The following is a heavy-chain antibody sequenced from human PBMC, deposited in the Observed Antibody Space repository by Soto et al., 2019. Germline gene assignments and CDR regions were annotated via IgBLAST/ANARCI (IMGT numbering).Heavy chain of an antibody. D-gene: IGHD3-16*02. V-gene: IGHV3-23*01. CDR1: GFTFSSYA. J-gene: IGHJ4*02. CDR3: AKDYAITFGGVIVGLFDY. Sequence: GGSLRLSCAASGFTFSSYAMSWVRQAPGKGLEWVSAISGSGGSTYYADSVKGRFTISRDNSKNTLYLQMNSLRAEDTAVYYCAKDYAITFGGVIVGLFDYWGQGTLVTVSS. CDR2: ISGSGGST.